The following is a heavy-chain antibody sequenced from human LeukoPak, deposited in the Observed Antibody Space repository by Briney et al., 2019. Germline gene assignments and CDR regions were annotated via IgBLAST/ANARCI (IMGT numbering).Heavy chain of an antibody. Sequence: QTGGSLRLSCAASGFTFSSYAMSWVRQAPGKGLEWVSAISGSGGSTYYADSVKGRFTISRDNSKNTLYLQMNSLRAEDTAVYYCAKKPAQPVGATLRAFDIWGQGTMVTVSS. CDR1: GFTFSSYA. V-gene: IGHV3-23*01. D-gene: IGHD1-26*01. CDR3: AKKPAQPVGATLRAFDI. J-gene: IGHJ3*02. CDR2: ISGSGGST.